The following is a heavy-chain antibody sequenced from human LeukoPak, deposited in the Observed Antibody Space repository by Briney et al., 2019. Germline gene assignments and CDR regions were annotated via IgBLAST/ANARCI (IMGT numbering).Heavy chain of an antibody. V-gene: IGHV4-59*01. CDR1: GGSISSYY. Sequence: SETLSLTCNVSGGSISSYYWNWIRQPPGKGLEWIGYIYDSGSTNYNPSLKSRVTISVDTSKNQFSLKLNSVTAADTAVYYCARESCSTSCYGFDYWGQGTLVTVSS. CDR2: IYDSGST. CDR3: ARESCSTSCYGFDY. D-gene: IGHD2-2*01. J-gene: IGHJ4*02.